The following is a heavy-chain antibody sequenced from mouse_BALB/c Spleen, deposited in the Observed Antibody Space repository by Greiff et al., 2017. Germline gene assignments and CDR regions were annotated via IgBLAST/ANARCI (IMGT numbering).Heavy chain of an antibody. CDR3: ARGGYDGYSPDY. CDR2: ISDGGSYT. J-gene: IGHJ2*01. CDR1: GFTFSDYY. Sequence: EVQGVESGGGLVKPGGSLKLSCAASGFTFSDYYMYWVRQTPEKRLEWVATISDGGSYTYYPDSVKGRFTISRDNAKNNLYLQMSSLKSEDTAMYYCARGGYDGYSPDYWGQGTTLTVSS. V-gene: IGHV5-4*02. D-gene: IGHD2-3*01.